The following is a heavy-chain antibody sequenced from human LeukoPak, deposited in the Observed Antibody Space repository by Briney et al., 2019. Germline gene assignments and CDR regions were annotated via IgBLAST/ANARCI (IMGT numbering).Heavy chain of an antibody. CDR2: ISSDGSKT. CDR1: GFTFSSYA. J-gene: IGHJ4*02. V-gene: IGHV3-30-3*01. D-gene: IGHD2-2*01. CDR3: ARDIVVVPAAMTISLLFDY. Sequence: GGSLRLSCAASGFTFSSYAMHWVRQAPGKGLEWVAVISSDGSKTYYADSVKGRFTISRDNSKNTLYLQLNSLKAEDMAVYYCARDIVVVPAAMTISLLFDYWGQGTLVTVSS.